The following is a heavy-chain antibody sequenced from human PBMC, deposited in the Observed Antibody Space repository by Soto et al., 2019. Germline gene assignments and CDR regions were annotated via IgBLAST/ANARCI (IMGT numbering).Heavy chain of an antibody. CDR2: VYSGGST. J-gene: IGHJ5*02. V-gene: IGHV3-53*01. Sequence: GGSLRLSCAASEFTVSNNYMSWVRQAPGKGLEWVSVVYSGGSTDYADSVKGRFTISRDNSKNTLYLQMNSLRAEDTAVYYCARVLNGRFDPCGQGTLVTVSS. CDR1: EFTVSNNY. D-gene: IGHD2-8*01. CDR3: ARVLNGRFDP.